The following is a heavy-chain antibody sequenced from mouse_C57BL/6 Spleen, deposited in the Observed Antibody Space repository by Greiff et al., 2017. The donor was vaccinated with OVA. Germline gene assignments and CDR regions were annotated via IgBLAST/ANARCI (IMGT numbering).Heavy chain of an antibody. CDR3: VRSYGSSYFYWYFDV. Sequence: DVKLQESGPGLVKPSQSLSLTCSVTGYSITSGYYWNWIRQFPGNKLEWMGYISYDGSNNYNPSLKNRISITRDTSKNQFFLKLNSVTTEDTATYYCVRSYGSSYFYWYFDVWGTGTTVTVSS. V-gene: IGHV3-6*01. CDR1: GYSITSGYY. D-gene: IGHD1-1*01. J-gene: IGHJ1*03. CDR2: ISYDGSN.